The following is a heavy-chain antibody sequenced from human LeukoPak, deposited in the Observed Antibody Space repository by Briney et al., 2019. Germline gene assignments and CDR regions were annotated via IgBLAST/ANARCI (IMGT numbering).Heavy chain of an antibody. CDR2: ISGSGGST. V-gene: IGHV3-23*01. Sequence: GGSLRLSCAASGFTFSSYAMSWVRQAPGKGLEWVSAISGSGGSTYYADSVKGRFTISRDNSKNTLYQQMNSLRAEDTAVYYCAKEGFPIVVVPAYFDYWGQGTLVTVSS. D-gene: IGHD2-2*01. CDR3: AKEGFPIVVVPAYFDY. CDR1: GFTFSSYA. J-gene: IGHJ4*02.